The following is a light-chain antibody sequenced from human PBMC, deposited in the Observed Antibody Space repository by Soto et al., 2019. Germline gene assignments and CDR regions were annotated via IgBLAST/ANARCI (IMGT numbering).Light chain of an antibody. V-gene: IGLV1-47*01. CDR2: RNN. Sequence: QSVLTQPPSASGTPGQRVTISCSGSSSNIGSNYVYWYQQLPGTAPKLLIYRNNQRPSGVPDRFSGSKSGSSASLAIRGLRSEDEADYYCSALDGSLSGPRVVFGGGTKLTVL. J-gene: IGLJ2*01. CDR3: SALDGSLSGPRVV. CDR1: SSNIGSNY.